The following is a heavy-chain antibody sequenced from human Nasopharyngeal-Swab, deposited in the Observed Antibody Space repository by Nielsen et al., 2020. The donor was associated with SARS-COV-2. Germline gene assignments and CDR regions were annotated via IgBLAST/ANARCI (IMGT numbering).Heavy chain of an antibody. J-gene: IGHJ4*02. V-gene: IGHV4-59*01. D-gene: IGHD3-3*01. Sequence: SETLSLTYTVSGTSIRNYSWNWIRQPPGKGLEWIGYIYDSGNTNYNSSLKSRVTISVDTSKNQFSLKLSSVTAADTAVYYCARAQDFWSPFDYWGQGALVTVSS. CDR1: GTSIRNYS. CDR2: IYDSGNT. CDR3: ARAQDFWSPFDY.